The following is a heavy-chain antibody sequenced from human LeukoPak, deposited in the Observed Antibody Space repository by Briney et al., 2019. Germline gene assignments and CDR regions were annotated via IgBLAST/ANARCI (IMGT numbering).Heavy chain of an antibody. CDR3: AKDDHILTGYYKVY. J-gene: IGHJ4*02. CDR1: GFTFSSYS. CDR2: ISSSSSYI. D-gene: IGHD3-9*01. Sequence: PGGSLRLSCAASGFTFSSYSMNWVRQAPGKGLEWVSSISSSSSYIYYADSVKGRFTISRDNAKNTLYLQMNSLRAEDTAVYYCAKDDHILTGYYKVYWGQGTLVTVSS. V-gene: IGHV3-21*04.